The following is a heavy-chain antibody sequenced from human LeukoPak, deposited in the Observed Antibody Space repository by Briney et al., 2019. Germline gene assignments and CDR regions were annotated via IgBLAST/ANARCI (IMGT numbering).Heavy chain of an antibody. Sequence: GGSLRLSCAASGFTFSSYSMNWVRQTPGKGLEWVSSISSSSSYIYYADSVKGRFTISRDNAKNSLYLQMNSLRAEDTAVYYCARPTMVRGVIEYYFDYWGQGTLVTVSS. CDR2: ISSSSSYI. D-gene: IGHD3-10*01. CDR1: GFTFSSYS. J-gene: IGHJ4*02. V-gene: IGHV3-21*01. CDR3: ARPTMVRGVIEYYFDY.